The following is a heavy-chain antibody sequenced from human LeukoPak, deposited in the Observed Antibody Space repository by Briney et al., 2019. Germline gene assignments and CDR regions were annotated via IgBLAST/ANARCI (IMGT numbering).Heavy chain of an antibody. CDR2: ISYDASNK. CDR3: AREEYGEYYFDY. Sequence: GGSLRLSCAASGFIFRNYAMHWVRQAPGKGLEWVAVISYDASNKYYTDSVKGRFTISRDNSKNTLYLQMNSLRAEDTAVYYCAREEYGEYYFDYWGQGTLVTVSS. V-gene: IGHV3-30-3*01. CDR1: GFIFRNYA. D-gene: IGHD4-17*01. J-gene: IGHJ4*02.